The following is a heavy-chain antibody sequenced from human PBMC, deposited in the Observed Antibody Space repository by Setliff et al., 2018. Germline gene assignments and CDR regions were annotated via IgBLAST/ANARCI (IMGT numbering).Heavy chain of an antibody. CDR3: ARGSIVGPTRGDFDF. D-gene: IGHD1-26*01. CDR2: INPSGGST. Sequence: GASVKVSCKASGYTFTSYYMHWVRQAPGQGLEWMGIINPSGGSTSYAQKFQGRVTMTRDTSTSTVYMELSSLRSEDTAVYYCARGSIVGPTRGDFDFWGLGTLVTVSS. V-gene: IGHV1-46*01. CDR1: GYTFTSYY. J-gene: IGHJ4*02.